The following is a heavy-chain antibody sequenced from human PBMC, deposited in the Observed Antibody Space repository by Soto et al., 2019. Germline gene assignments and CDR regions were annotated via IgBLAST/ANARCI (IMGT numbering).Heavy chain of an antibody. D-gene: IGHD2-2*03. CDR3: ARAGYCSSTSCYGGYYYYYMDV. J-gene: IGHJ6*03. CDR2: IYYSGST. CDR1: GGSISSYY. V-gene: IGHV4-59*01. Sequence: SETLSLTCTVSGGSISSYYWSWIRQPPGKGLEWIGYIYYSGSTNYNPSLKSRVTISVDTSKNQFSLKLSSVTAADTAVYYCARAGYCSSTSCYGGYYYYYMDVWGKGTTVTVSS.